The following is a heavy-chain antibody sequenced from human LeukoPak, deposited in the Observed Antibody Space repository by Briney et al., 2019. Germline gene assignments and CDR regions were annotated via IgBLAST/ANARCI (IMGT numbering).Heavy chain of an antibody. Sequence: SETLSLTCTASGGSISSYYWSWIRQPPGKGLEWMGHIYYSGSTNYNPSLKSRVTISVNTSKNQFSLKVSSVTAADTAVYYCAIGRTYWDLDGFDPWGQGTLVTVSS. D-gene: IGHD3/OR15-3a*01. J-gene: IGHJ5*02. CDR3: AIGRTYWDLDGFDP. V-gene: IGHV4-59*01. CDR1: GGSISSYY. CDR2: IYYSGST.